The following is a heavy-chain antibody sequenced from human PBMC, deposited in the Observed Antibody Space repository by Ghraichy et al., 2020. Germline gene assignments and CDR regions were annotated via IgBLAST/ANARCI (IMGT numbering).Heavy chain of an antibody. CDR1: GGSFSDYS. D-gene: IGHD3-10*01. V-gene: IGHV4-34*01. CDR3: ARGLKPHGPLETLKMVRGVIVAANCSDP. Sequence: SETLSLTFAVYGGSFSDYSWSWIRQPPGKGLEWIGEISQGGGTSYNTSLKSRVIFSVDMSKSQFSLNLTSVTAADTAVYYCARGLKPHGPLETLKMVRGVIVAANCSDPWGQGTLVTVSS. CDR2: ISQGGGT. J-gene: IGHJ5*02.